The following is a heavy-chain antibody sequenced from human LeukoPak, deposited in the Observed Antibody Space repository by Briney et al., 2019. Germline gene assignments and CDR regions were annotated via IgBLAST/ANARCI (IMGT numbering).Heavy chain of an antibody. Sequence: SETLSLTCTVSGGSISSSSYHWGWIRQPPGKGLEWIGSIYYSGSTYYNPSLKSRVTISVDTSKNQFSLKLSSVTAADTAVYYCASFYGSGSYYPKPDYWGQGTLVTVSS. CDR1: GGSISSSSYH. CDR2: IYYSGST. J-gene: IGHJ4*02. CDR3: ASFYGSGSYYPKPDY. V-gene: IGHV4-39*01. D-gene: IGHD3-10*01.